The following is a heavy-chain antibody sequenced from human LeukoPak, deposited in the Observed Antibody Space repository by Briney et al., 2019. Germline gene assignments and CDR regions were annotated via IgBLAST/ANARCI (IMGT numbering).Heavy chain of an antibody. CDR1: GYTFTSYN. Sequence: PRASVKVSCKASGYTFTSYNMHWVRQAPGQGLEWMGIINSSGGSTSYAQKFQGRVTMTRDMSTSTVYMELSSLRSEDTAVYYCARDSNLYYYYYMDVWGKGTTVTVSS. V-gene: IGHV1-46*01. CDR3: ARDSNLYYYYYMDV. CDR2: INSSGGST. D-gene: IGHD1-14*01. J-gene: IGHJ6*03.